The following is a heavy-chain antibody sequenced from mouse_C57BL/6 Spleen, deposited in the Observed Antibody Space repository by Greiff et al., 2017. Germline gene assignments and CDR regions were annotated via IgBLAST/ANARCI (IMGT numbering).Heavy chain of an antibody. J-gene: IGHJ2*01. Sequence: QVHVKQSGPELVKPGASVKISCKASGYAFSSSWMNWVKQRPGQGLEWIGRIYPGDGDTNYNGKFKGKATLTADKSSSTAYMQLSSLTSEDSAVYFCATIYYGNPYYFDYWGQGTTLTVSS. V-gene: IGHV1-82*01. D-gene: IGHD2-1*01. CDR2: IYPGDGDT. CDR3: ATIYYGNPYYFDY. CDR1: GYAFSSSW.